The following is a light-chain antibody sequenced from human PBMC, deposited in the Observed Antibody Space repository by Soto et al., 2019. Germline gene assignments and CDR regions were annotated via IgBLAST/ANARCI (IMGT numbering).Light chain of an antibody. V-gene: IGLV2-14*01. Sequence: QSVLNQPASVSGSPGQSITISCTGTSSDVGGYKFVSWYQQHPGKAPKLMLYEVSNRASGVSSRFSGSKSGNTASLIISGLQAEDEADYYCGSYTGSIYVFGPGTKGTVL. CDR3: GSYTGSIYV. CDR1: SSDVGGYKF. CDR2: EVS. J-gene: IGLJ1*01.